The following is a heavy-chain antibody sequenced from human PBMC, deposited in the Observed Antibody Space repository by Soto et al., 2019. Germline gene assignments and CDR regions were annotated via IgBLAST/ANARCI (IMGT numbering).Heavy chain of an antibody. CDR2: IRSSSSII. Sequence: EVQLVESGGGLVQPGGSLRLSCEASGFTFSTYSMNWVRQAPGKGLEWISYIRSSSSIIYYADSVKGRFTISRDNAKNSLYLQMNSLRDEDTAVYYCAGDRQYAFDYWGQGALVTVSS. CDR3: AGDRQYAFDY. J-gene: IGHJ4*02. V-gene: IGHV3-48*02. CDR1: GFTFSTYS. D-gene: IGHD2-8*01.